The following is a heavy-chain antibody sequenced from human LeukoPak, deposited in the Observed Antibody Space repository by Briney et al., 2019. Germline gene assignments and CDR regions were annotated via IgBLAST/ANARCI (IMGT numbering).Heavy chain of an antibody. CDR2: VNAGNGNT. J-gene: IGHJ4*02. Sequence: ASVKVSCKASGYTFTSYAMHWVRQAPGQRLEWMGWVNAGNGNTKYSQKFQGRVTITRDTSASTAYMELRSLRSDDTAVYYCARDPEIVYEGYSSGWYEPLFDYWGQGTLVTVSS. CDR3: ARDPEIVYEGYSSGWYEPLFDY. D-gene: IGHD6-19*01. CDR1: GYTFTSYA. V-gene: IGHV1-3*01.